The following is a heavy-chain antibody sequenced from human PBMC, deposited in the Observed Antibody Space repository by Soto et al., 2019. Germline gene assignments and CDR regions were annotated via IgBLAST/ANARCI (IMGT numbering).Heavy chain of an antibody. J-gene: IGHJ4*02. Sequence: EVQLLESGGGWVQPGGSLRLSCAASGFTFSSHAMSWVRQAPGQGLEWVSAISGSGGSTYYADSVKGRFTISRDNSKNTLYLQMNSLRAEDTAVYYCAKGYGYYVEGVDYWGQGTLVTVSS. D-gene: IGHD4-17*01. CDR3: AKGYGYYVEGVDY. V-gene: IGHV3-23*01. CDR2: ISGSGGST. CDR1: GFTFSSHA.